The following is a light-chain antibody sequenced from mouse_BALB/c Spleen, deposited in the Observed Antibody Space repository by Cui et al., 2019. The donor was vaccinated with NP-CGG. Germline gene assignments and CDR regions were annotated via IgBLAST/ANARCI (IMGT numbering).Light chain of an antibody. J-gene: IGLJ1*01. CDR3: ALWYSNHWV. Sequence: QAVLTQEPVLTTSPGETVTLTCRSSTGAVTSNNYANWVQEKPDHLFTGLIGGTNNRAPGVPARFSGSLIGDKAALTITGAQTEDEAIYFCALWYSNHWVFGGGTKLTVL. CDR1: TGAVTSNNY. CDR2: GTN. V-gene: IGLV1*01.